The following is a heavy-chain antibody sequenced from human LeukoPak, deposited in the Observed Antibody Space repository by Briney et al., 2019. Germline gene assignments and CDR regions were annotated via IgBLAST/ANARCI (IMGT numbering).Heavy chain of an antibody. V-gene: IGHV1-18*01. CDR3: ARDQWFGEQADY. CDR2: ISAYNGNT. J-gene: IGHJ4*02. CDR1: GYTFTSYG. D-gene: IGHD3-10*01. Sequence: ASVKVSCKASGYTFTSYGISWVRQAPGQGLEWMGWISAYNGNTNYAQKLQGRVTMTTDTSTSTAYTELRSLRSDDTAVYYCARDQWFGEQADYWGQGTLVTVSS.